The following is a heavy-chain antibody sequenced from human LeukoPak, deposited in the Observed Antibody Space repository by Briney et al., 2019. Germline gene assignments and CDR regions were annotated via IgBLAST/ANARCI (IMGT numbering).Heavy chain of an antibody. Sequence: GASVKVSCKASGYTFTGYYMHWVRQAPGQGLEWMGWINPRSGGTNYARNFQDRVTMTRDTSINTAYMELRSLRSDDTAVYYCARIGEAARGSGSTFTVVGGDYWGQGTLVTVSS. CDR1: GYTFTGYY. V-gene: IGHV1-2*02. CDR2: INPRSGGT. CDR3: ARIGEAARGSGSTFTVVGGDY. D-gene: IGHD3-10*01. J-gene: IGHJ4*02.